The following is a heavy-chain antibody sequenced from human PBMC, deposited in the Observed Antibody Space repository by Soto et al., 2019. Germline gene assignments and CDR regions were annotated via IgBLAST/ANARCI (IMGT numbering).Heavy chain of an antibody. V-gene: IGHV3-15*05. CDR2: IKSKTDGGTV. J-gene: IGHJ5*02. CDR3: TTVIPKGKWELGP. Sequence: PGGSLRLSCAASGFTFSNAWMSWVRQAPGKGLEWVGRIKSKTDGGTVDYAGPVKGRFTISRDDSKNTLYVQMNSLKTEDTAAYYCTTVIPKGKWELGPCGQGTMVTVHS. CDR1: GFTFSNAW. D-gene: IGHD1-26*01.